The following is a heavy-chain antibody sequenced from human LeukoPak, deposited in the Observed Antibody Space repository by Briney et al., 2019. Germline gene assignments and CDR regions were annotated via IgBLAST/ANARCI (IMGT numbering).Heavy chain of an antibody. D-gene: IGHD5-18*01. CDR1: GFTFSSYE. Sequence: GGSLRLSCAASGFTFSSYEMNWVRQAPGKGLVWVSRINSDGSSTSYADSVKGRFTISRDNAKNTLYLQMNSLRAEDTAVYYCARGERQLWPRSGMDVWGQGTTVTVSS. CDR3: ARGERQLWPRSGMDV. V-gene: IGHV3-74*01. J-gene: IGHJ6*02. CDR2: INSDGSST.